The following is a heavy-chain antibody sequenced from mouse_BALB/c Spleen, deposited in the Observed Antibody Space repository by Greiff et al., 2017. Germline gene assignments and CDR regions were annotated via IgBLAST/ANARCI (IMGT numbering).Heavy chain of an antibody. V-gene: IGHV1-87*01. CDR2: IYPGDGDT. J-gene: IGHJ2*01. Sequence: QVQLQQSGAELARPGASVKLSCKASGYTFTSYWMQWVKQRPGQGLEWIGAIYPGDGDTRYTQKFKGKATLTADKSSSTAYMQLSSLASEDSAVYYCAREGNYEGYWGQGTTLTVSS. CDR3: AREGNYEGY. CDR1: GYTFTSYW. D-gene: IGHD2-1*01.